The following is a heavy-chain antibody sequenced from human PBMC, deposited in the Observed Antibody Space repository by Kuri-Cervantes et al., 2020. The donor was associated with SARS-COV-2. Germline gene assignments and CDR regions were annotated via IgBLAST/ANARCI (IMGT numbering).Heavy chain of an antibody. J-gene: IGHJ4*02. D-gene: IGHD6-19*01. CDR2: ISSNGGST. CDR1: GFNFRSYW. V-gene: IGHV3-64*04. CDR3: ARGPPAAVGLYYFDY. Sequence: GESLKISCAASGFNFRSYWMSWVRQAPGKGLEYVSAISSNGGSTYYADSVKGRFTISRDNSKNTLYLQMNSLRAEDTAVYYCARGPPAAVGLYYFDYWGQGTLVTVSS.